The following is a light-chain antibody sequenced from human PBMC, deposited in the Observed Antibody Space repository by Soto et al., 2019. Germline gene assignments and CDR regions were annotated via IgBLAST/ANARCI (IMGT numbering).Light chain of an antibody. CDR3: QQYGSSRRT. V-gene: IGKV3-20*01. Sequence: EIVSTQSPGTRSLSPGERAPLSCRASQSVRNNYLAWDPQKPGETPRILIYGASGRATGIPARFSGSGSGRDFKLTISRLEPEDFVVYYCQQYGSSRRTFGQGTKVEIK. J-gene: IGKJ1*01. CDR1: QSVRNNY. CDR2: GAS.